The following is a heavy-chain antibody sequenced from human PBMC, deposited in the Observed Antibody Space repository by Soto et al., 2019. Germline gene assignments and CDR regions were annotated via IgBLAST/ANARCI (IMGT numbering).Heavy chain of an antibody. D-gene: IGHD1-26*01. CDR2: IYYSGST. V-gene: IGHV4-30-4*01. CDR3: AREKGGSTPWDPWFDP. J-gene: IGHJ5*02. CDR1: GGSISSGDYY. Sequence: QVQLQESGPGLVKPSQTLSLTCTVSGGSISSGDYYWSWIRQPPGKGLEWIGYIYYSGSTYYNPSLKSRVTISVATSKHPFSLKLSSVTAADTAVYYCAREKGGSTPWDPWFDPWGQGTLVTVSS.